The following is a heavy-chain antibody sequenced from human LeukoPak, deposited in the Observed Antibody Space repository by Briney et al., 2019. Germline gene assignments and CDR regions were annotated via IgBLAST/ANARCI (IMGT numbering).Heavy chain of an antibody. CDR2: INHSGST. J-gene: IGHJ6*03. V-gene: IGHV4-34*01. CDR3: ARVSITMVRGVILSREYYYMDV. D-gene: IGHD3-10*01. Sequence: SETLSLTCAVDGESFSDYFWTWNWLRQPPGKGLEWIGEINHSGSTNYNPSLKSRVTMSVDTSKNQFSLKLSSVTAADTAVYYCARVSITMVRGVILSREYYYMDVWGKGTTVTVSS. CDR1: GESFSDYF.